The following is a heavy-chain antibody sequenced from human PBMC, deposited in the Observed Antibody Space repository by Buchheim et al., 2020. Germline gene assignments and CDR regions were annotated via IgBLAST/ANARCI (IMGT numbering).Heavy chain of an antibody. V-gene: IGHV3-74*01. D-gene: IGHD3-10*01. Sequence: EVQLVESGGGLAQPGGSLRLSCAASGFTFSSYWMHWVRQAPGKGLVWVSRIDSHGTSTNYADSVKGRFTISRDNAKSTLYLQLNSLRAEDTAVYYCARASYGSVTQDYWGQGTL. CDR2: IDSHGTST. CDR3: ARASYGSVTQDY. J-gene: IGHJ4*02. CDR1: GFTFSSYW.